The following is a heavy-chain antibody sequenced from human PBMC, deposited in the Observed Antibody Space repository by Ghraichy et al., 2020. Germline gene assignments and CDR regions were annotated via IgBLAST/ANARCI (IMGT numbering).Heavy chain of an antibody. J-gene: IGHJ4*02. CDR1: GFTFSTYT. D-gene: IGHD1-26*01. Sequence: ETLSLTCAASGFTFSTYTMNWVRQAPGKGLEWVSSISSSSSYIYYADSVKGRFTISRDNARNSLYLQMNSLRAEDTAVYYCATWGWEPDYWGQGTLVTVSS. CDR3: ATWGWEPDY. V-gene: IGHV3-21*01. CDR2: ISSSSSYI.